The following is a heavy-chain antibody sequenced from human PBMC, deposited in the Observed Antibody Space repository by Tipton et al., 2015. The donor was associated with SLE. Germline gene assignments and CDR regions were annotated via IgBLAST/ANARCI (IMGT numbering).Heavy chain of an antibody. CDR3: ARGQYCSSTSCYSYGMDV. J-gene: IGHJ6*02. CDR1: GGSISSYY. D-gene: IGHD2-2*01. CDR2: IYYSGST. V-gene: IGHV4-59*01. Sequence: TLSLTCTVSGGSISSYYWSWIRQPPGKGLEWIGYIYYSGSTNYNPSLKSRVTISVDTSKNQFSLKLSSVTAADTAVYYCARGQYCSSTSCYSYGMDVWGQGTTVTVSS.